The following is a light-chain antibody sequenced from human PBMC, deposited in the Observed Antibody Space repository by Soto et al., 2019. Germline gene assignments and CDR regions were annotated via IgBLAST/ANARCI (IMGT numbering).Light chain of an antibody. CDR2: GAS. J-gene: IGKJ4*01. Sequence: EIVMTQTPATLSVSPGERATLSCRASQSVSSNLAWYQHKPGQAASLLIHGASTRATGIPARFSGSGSGTEFTLTISSLQSEDFAVYYCQQYNKWPITFVGGTKVEIK. CDR3: QQYNKWPIT. CDR1: QSVSSN. V-gene: IGKV3-15*01.